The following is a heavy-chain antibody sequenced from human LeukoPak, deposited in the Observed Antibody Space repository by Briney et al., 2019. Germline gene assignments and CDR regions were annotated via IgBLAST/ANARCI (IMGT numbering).Heavy chain of an antibody. Sequence: GSLRLSCAASGFTFSSYSMNWVRQAPGKGLEWVSSISSSSSYIYYADSVKGRFTISRDNAKNSLYLQMNSLRAEDTAVYYCARDNDRGQYCSSTSCYRVLYGMDVWGQGTTVTVSS. CDR3: ARDNDRGQYCSSTSCYRVLYGMDV. CDR2: ISSSSSYI. V-gene: IGHV3-21*01. CDR1: GFTFSSYS. J-gene: IGHJ6*02. D-gene: IGHD2-2*02.